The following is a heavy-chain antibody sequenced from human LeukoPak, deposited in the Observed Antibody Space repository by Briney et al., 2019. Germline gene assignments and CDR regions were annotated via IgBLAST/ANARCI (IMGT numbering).Heavy chain of an antibody. CDR1: GGSIRSYY. CDR3: ARGGYYGSGNDFRFDP. Sequence: PSETLSLTCTVSGGSIRSYYWSWIRQPPGKGLEWIAYIYYSGSTNYNPSLKSRVTISVDTSKNQFSLKLTSVTAADTAVYFCARGGYYGSGNDFRFDPWGQGTLVTASS. J-gene: IGHJ5*02. CDR2: IYYSGST. D-gene: IGHD3-10*01. V-gene: IGHV4-59*01.